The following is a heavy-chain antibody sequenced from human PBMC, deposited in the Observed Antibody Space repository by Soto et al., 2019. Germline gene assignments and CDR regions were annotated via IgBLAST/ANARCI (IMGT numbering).Heavy chain of an antibody. Sequence: SVKVSCKASGGTFSSYAISWVRQAPGQGLEWMGGIIPIFGTANYAQKFQGRVTITADESTSTAYMELSSLRSEDTAVYYCAREGVEYSSSSEEYYFDYWGQGTLVTVSS. CDR1: GGTFSSYA. CDR2: IIPIFGTA. V-gene: IGHV1-69*13. J-gene: IGHJ4*02. CDR3: AREGVEYSSSSEEYYFDY. D-gene: IGHD6-6*01.